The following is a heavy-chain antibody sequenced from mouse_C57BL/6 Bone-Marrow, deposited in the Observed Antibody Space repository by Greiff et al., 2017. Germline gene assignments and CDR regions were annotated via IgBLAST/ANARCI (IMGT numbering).Heavy chain of an antibody. D-gene: IGHD2-14*01. CDR3: ARGYSLFDY. CDR1: GYTFTSYW. CDR2: IYPSDSET. J-gene: IGHJ2*01. V-gene: IGHV1-61*01. Sequence: QVQLQQPGAELVRPGSSVKLSCKASGYTFTSYWMDWVKQRPGQGLEWIGNIYPSDSETHYNQKFKDKATLTVDKSSSTAYMQLSSLTSEDSAVYYCARGYSLFDYWDQGTTLTVSS.